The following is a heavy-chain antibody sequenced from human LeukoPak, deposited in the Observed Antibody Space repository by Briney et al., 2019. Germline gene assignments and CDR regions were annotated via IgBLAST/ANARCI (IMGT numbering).Heavy chain of an antibody. CDR2: IHYSGNT. D-gene: IGHD4-11*01. CDR1: GGSISSGGYY. CDR3: ARDSPASNYDWFDP. V-gene: IGHV4-31*03. J-gene: IGHJ5*02. Sequence: SQTLSLTCTVTGGSISSGGYYWSWIRQPPEKGLEWIGNIHYSGNTYYNPSLKSRVSISIETSKNQFPLKLSSVTAADTAVYYCARDSPASNYDWFDPWGQGTLVTVSS.